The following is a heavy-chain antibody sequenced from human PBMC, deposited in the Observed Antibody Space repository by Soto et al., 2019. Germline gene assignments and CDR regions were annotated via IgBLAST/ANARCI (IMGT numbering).Heavy chain of an antibody. CDR2: INAGNGNT. V-gene: IGHV1-3*01. CDR1: GYTFTSYA. Sequence: ASVKVSCKASGYTFTSYAMHWARQAPGQRLEWMGWINAGNGNTKYSQKFQGRVTITRDTSASTAYMELSSLRSEDTAVYYCARAITMVRGVVTIYYYGMDVWGQGTTVTVSS. D-gene: IGHD3-10*01. J-gene: IGHJ6*02. CDR3: ARAITMVRGVVTIYYYGMDV.